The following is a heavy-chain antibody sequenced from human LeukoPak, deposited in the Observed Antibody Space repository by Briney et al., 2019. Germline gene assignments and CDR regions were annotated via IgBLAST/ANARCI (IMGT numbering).Heavy chain of an antibody. CDR2: KWYDGSNK. V-gene: IGHV3-33*01. D-gene: IGHD6-19*01. CDR1: GFTFSSYH. CDR3: AGSIAVAGIIDY. J-gene: IGHJ4*02. Sequence: GVSVTLSCAASGFTFSSYHMHWLRQAPGKGLEGVAVKWYDGSNKYYADSVKGLFTIYRDNYKNALYLQMKRLRAEDTAVYYCAGSIAVAGIIDYWGQGTLVTVSS.